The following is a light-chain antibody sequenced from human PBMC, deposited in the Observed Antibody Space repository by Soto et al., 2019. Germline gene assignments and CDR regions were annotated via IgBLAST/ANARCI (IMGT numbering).Light chain of an antibody. CDR1: QTISSW. J-gene: IGKJ3*01. V-gene: IGKV1-5*03. CDR3: QQDNSYSTLGTAT. CDR2: KAS. Sequence: DIQMTQAPSTLSGSVGDRVTLTCRASQTISSWLAWYQHKPGKAPKLLIYKASTLKSGVQSRFSGSGSGTEFTLTISSLQPDDFATYYCQQDNSYSTLGTATFGPGTKVDIK.